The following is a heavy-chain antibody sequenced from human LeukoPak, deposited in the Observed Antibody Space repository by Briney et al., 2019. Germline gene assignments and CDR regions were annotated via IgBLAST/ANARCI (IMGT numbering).Heavy chain of an antibody. Sequence: PGASLRLSCAASGFSLSTYGVSWVRQPPGKGLEWGSGITGTGGSTYYADSVKGRFTVSRDTSKNTLYLQMNSLRAEDTAIYYCAKDHGTAVAGFYYWGQGTLVTVSS. D-gene: IGHD6-19*01. CDR1: GFSLSTYG. CDR3: AKDHGTAVAGFYY. J-gene: IGHJ4*02. CDR2: ITGTGGST. V-gene: IGHV3-23*01.